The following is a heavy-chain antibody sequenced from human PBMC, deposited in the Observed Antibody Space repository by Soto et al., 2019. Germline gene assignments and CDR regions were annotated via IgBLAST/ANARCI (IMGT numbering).Heavy chain of an antibody. CDR3: ERDQVEDSSARSAY. J-gene: IGHJ4*02. CDR2: IYYSGST. CDR1: GGSVSSGSYY. Sequence: SETLSLTCTVSGGSVSSGSYYWSWIRQPPGKGLEWIGYIYYSGSTNHNPSLKSRVTISVDTSKNQFSLKLSSVNAADTAVYYWERDQVEDSSARSAYWGQGTRVTVSS. D-gene: IGHD3-22*01. V-gene: IGHV4-61*01.